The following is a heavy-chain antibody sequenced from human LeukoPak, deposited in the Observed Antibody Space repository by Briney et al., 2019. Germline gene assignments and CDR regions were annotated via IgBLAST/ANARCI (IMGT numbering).Heavy chain of an antibody. CDR2: IHTSGST. D-gene: IGHD1-1*01. Sequence: SETLSLTCTVSGVSISSYYWSWIRQPAGKGLEWIGRIHTSGSTNYNPALKSRVTMSEDTSRNQFSLKLSSVTAADTAVYYCARDRLLEDRDYSSYYYMDVWGKGTTVTVSS. V-gene: IGHV4-4*07. CDR3: ARDRLLEDRDYSSYYYMDV. CDR1: GVSISSYY. J-gene: IGHJ6*03.